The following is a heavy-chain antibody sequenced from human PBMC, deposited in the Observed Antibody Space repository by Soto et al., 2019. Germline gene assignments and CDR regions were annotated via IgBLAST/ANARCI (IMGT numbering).Heavy chain of an antibody. CDR2: ISGNGGT. D-gene: IGHD3-22*01. CDR3: AKDAPGSGWLSDY. J-gene: IGHJ4*02. CDR1: GFTFSIYA. Sequence: QSGGSLRLSCAASGFTFSIYAMSWVRQVPGKGLEWVSTISGNGGTSYADFVRGRFTISRDNSKSTLYLQMNSLRVDDTAMYYCAKDAPGSGWLSDYWGQGTLVTVSS. V-gene: IGHV3-23*01.